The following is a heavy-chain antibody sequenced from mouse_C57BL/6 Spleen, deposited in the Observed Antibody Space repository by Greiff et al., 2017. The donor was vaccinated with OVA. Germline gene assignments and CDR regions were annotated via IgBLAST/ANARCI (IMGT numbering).Heavy chain of an antibody. CDR3: AREDSDEEGSAMDY. CDR2: ISSGSSTI. D-gene: IGHD3-3*01. CDR1: GFTFSDYG. Sequence: EVNVVESGGGLVKPGGSLKLSCAASGFTFSDYGMHWVRQSPEKGLEWVAYISSGSSTIYYADTVKGRFTISRDNAKNTMFLQMTKLRSEDTAMYYCAREDSDEEGSAMDYWGQGTSVTVSS. J-gene: IGHJ4*01. V-gene: IGHV5-17*01.